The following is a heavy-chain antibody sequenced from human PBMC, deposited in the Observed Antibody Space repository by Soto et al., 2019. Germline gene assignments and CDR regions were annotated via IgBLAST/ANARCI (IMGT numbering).Heavy chain of an antibody. V-gene: IGHV1-69*01. J-gene: IGHJ6*02. CDR2: IIPIFGTA. Sequence: QVQLVQSGAEVKKPGSSVRVSCKASGGTFSSSSISWVRQAPGQGLEWMGGIIPIFGTANYAQKIEGRGTITADEPTSTAYMELSRLRSKDTAVYYCALPERTITGTPLGYYYGMDVWGQGTTVTVSS. CDR1: GGTFSSSS. CDR3: ALPERTITGTPLGYYYGMDV. D-gene: IGHD1-20*01.